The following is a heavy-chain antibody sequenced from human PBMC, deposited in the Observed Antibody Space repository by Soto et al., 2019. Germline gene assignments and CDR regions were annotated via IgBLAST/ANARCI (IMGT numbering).Heavy chain of an antibody. V-gene: IGHV1-3*01. CDR2: INAGNGNT. D-gene: IGHD5-18*01. CDR3: ARRGYSYGYSNYYFDC. Sequence: ASLKVACKAAGGTFTSYAMRCGRHSPGERLEWMGWINAGNGNTKYSQKFQGRVTITRDTSASTAYMELSSLRSEDTAVYYCARRGYSYGYSNYYFDCWGQGTLVTVSS. CDR1: GGTFTSYA. J-gene: IGHJ4*02.